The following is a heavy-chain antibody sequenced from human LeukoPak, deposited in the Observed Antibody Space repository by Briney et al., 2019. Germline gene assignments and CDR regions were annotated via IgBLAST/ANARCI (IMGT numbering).Heavy chain of an antibody. CDR1: GFTFSSYW. J-gene: IGHJ4*02. CDR2: INSDGSST. Sequence: GGSLRPSCAASGFTFSSYWMHWVRQAPGKGLMWVSHINSDGSSTNYADSVKGRFTISRDNAKNTLFLQMNSLRAEDTAVYYCATSRTFDYWGQGTLVTVSS. V-gene: IGHV3-74*01. CDR3: ATSRTFDY.